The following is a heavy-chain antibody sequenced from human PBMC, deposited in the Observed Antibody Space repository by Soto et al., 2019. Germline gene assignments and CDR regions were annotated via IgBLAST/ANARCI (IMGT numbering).Heavy chain of an antibody. Sequence: QLQLQESGSGLVKPSQTLSLTCAVSGASISSGGSSWSWIRQAPGTGLEWIGYSYHSGITNYNPSVRSRVTRSVDNSQHQFSLSLSFVTAADTAVYYCARGLAVRGSYGLDVWGQGTTVTVSS. CDR2: SYHSGIT. V-gene: IGHV4-30-2*01. J-gene: IGHJ6*02. CDR1: GASISSGGSS. D-gene: IGHD3-10*01. CDR3: ARGLAVRGSYGLDV.